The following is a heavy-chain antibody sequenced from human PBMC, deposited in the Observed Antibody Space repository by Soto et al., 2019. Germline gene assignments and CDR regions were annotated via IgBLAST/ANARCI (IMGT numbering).Heavy chain of an antibody. V-gene: IGHV3-7*01. Sequence: GGSLRLSCAASGFTFSSYWMSWVRQAPGKGLEWVANIKQDGSEKYYVDSVKGRFTISRDNAKNSLYLQMNSLRAEDTAVYYCARGTVAGYYYMDVWGKGTTVTVSS. J-gene: IGHJ6*03. CDR1: GFTFSSYW. D-gene: IGHD4-4*01. CDR3: ARGTVAGYYYMDV. CDR2: IKQDGSEK.